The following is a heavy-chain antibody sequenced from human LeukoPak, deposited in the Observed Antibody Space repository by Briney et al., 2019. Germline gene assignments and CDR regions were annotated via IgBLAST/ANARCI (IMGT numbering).Heavy chain of an antibody. J-gene: IGHJ4*02. V-gene: IGHV1-18*01. CDR3: ARVVYYDSSGYGENNDY. Sequence: ASVKVSCKASGYTYTSYGISWVRQAPGQGLEWMGWISAYNGNTNYAQKLQGRVTMTTDTSTSTAYMELRSLRSDDTAVYYCARVVYYDSSGYGENNDYWGQGTLVTVSS. D-gene: IGHD3-22*01. CDR1: GYTYTSYG. CDR2: ISAYNGNT.